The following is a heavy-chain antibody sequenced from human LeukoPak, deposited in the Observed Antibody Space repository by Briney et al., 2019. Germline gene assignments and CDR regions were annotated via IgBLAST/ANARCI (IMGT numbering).Heavy chain of an antibody. Sequence: ASVKVSCKASGFTFSNYAISWVRQAPGQGPEWMGWISAYNGNTNYAQKFQGRVTLTTDTSTSTAYMELMSLRSDDTAVYYCARDLLVVPAAPRPQMDYWGQGTLVTVSS. V-gene: IGHV1-18*01. CDR3: ARDLLVVPAAPRPQMDY. CDR1: GFTFSNYA. CDR2: ISAYNGNT. J-gene: IGHJ4*02. D-gene: IGHD2-2*01.